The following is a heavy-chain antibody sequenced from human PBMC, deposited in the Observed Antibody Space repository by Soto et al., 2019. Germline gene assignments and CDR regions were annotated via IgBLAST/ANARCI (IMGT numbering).Heavy chain of an antibody. V-gene: IGHV1-69*13. CDR2: IIPIFGTA. CDR3: ARCGAAGYYYYYGLDV. J-gene: IGHJ6*02. D-gene: IGHD6-13*01. CDR1: GGTFSSYA. Sequence: SVKVSCKASGGTFSSYAISWVRQAPGQGLEWMGGIIPIFGTANYAQKFQGRVTITADESTSTAYMELSSLRSEDTAVYYCARCGAAGYYYYYGLDVWGQGTTVTVSS.